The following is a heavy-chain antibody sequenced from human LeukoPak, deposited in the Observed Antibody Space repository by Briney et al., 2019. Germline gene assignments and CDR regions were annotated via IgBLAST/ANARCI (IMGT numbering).Heavy chain of an antibody. CDR3: AGQLGYCSSTSCYADKVDY. J-gene: IGHJ4*02. CDR2: IYYSGST. Sequence: SEALSLTCTVSGGSISSSSYYWGWIRQPPGKGLEWIGSIYYSGSTYYNPSLKSRVTISVDTSKNQFSLKLSSVTAADTAVYYCAGQLGYCSSTSCYADKVDYWGQGTLVTVSS. CDR1: GGSISSSSYY. V-gene: IGHV4-39*01. D-gene: IGHD2-2*01.